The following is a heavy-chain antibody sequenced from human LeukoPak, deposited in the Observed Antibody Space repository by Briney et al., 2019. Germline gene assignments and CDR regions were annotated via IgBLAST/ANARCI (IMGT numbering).Heavy chain of an antibody. J-gene: IGHJ5*02. Sequence: GESLKISCKGSGYSFTSYWIGWVRQMPGKGLEGMGIIYPGDSDTRYSPSLQGQVTISADQSISTAYLQWSRLKASDTAMYYCARHGCSSTSCYPQYNWFDPSGPGTLVTVSS. V-gene: IGHV5-51*01. CDR1: GYSFTSYW. CDR3: ARHGCSSTSCYPQYNWFDP. CDR2: IYPGDSDT. D-gene: IGHD2-2*01.